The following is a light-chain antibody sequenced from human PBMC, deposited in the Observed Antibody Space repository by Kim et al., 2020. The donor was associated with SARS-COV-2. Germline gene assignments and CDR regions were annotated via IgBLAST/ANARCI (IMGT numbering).Light chain of an antibody. CDR1: HSVSSSY. CDR2: GTS. CDR3: HQYGSSPLHT. V-gene: IGKV3-20*01. J-gene: IGKJ4*01. Sequence: PGERATLSCRASHSVSSSYLAWYQQKPGQSPRLLIYGTSNRATGIPDRFSGSGSGTDSTLTISRLEPEDFAVYYCHQYGSSPLHTIGGGTKVDIK.